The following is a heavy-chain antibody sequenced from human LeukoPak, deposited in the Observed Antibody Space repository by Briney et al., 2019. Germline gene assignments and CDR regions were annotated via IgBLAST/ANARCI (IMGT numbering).Heavy chain of an antibody. CDR2: IDRNSNSI. CDR1: GFTLSDRS. Sequence: GGSLRLSWADSGFTLSDRSMNWVRQIPGKGLEWLSYIDRNSNSIYYADSVKGRFTISRDNAKNSLSLQMNSLRADDTAVYYCVRGDTSGWDFDSWGQGTLVTVSS. CDR3: VRGDTSGWDFDS. J-gene: IGHJ4*02. V-gene: IGHV3-48*01. D-gene: IGHD6-19*01.